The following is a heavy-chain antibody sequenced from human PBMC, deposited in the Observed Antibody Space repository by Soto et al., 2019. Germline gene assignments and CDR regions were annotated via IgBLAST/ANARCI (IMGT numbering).Heavy chain of an antibody. J-gene: IGHJ6*02. D-gene: IGHD3-10*01. CDR3: AKDRGLADPHYYGLDV. CDR1: GFAFGTYG. CDR2: TSYDGSKK. V-gene: IGHV3-30*18. Sequence: GGSLRLSCAASGFAFGTYGMHWVRQAPGKGLEWVAVTSYDGSKKYYADSVKGRFTISRDNSNNTVYLQMNSLRLEDTAIYYCAKDRGLADPHYYGLDVWGQGTTVTVSS.